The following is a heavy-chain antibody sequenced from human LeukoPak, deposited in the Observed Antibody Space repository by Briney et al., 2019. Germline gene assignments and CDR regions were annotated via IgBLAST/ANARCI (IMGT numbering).Heavy chain of an antibody. V-gene: IGHV4-34*01. D-gene: IGHD3-3*01. J-gene: IGHJ5*02. Sequence: NPSETLSLTCAVYGGSFSGYYWSWIRQPPGKGLEWIGEINHSGSTNYNPSLKSRVTISVDTSKNQFSLKLSSVTAADTAVYYCARGTIFGVVKRRAWFDPWGQGTLVTVSS. CDR1: GGSFSGYY. CDR3: ARGTIFGVVKRRAWFDP. CDR2: INHSGST.